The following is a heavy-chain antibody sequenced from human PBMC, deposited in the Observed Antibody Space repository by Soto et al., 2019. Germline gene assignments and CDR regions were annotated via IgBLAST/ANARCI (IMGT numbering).Heavy chain of an antibody. V-gene: IGHV3-21*06. CDR2: ISSGGSFI. J-gene: IGHJ5*01. D-gene: IGHD1-26*01. CDR1: GFRFSDYT. CDR3: ARYSVGWYEY. Sequence: GGSLRLPCEASGFRFSDYTMSWVRQAPGKGLQWVSSISSGGSFIHVAESLKGRLTVSRDNAKNSVFLGLSSLRAEDTAVYYCARYSVGWYEYWGQGTLVTVSS.